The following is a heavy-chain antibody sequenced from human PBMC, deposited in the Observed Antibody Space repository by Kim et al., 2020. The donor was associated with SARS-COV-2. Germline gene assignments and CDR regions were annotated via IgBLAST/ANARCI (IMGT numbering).Heavy chain of an antibody. D-gene: IGHD5-18*01. CDR3: AKDINRIQLS. V-gene: IGHV3-23*01. J-gene: IGHJ5*02. CDR2: RT. Sequence: RTYYADTVKGRFTISRDNTKTTLYLQMNSLRAEDTAVYYCAKDINRIQLSWGQGTLVTVSS.